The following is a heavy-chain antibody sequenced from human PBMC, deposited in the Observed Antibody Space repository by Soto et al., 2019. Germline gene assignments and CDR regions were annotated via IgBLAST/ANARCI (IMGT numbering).Heavy chain of an antibody. CDR3: AREKYYYDSSGYWGENGAFDI. Sequence: SLRLSCAASGFTFSSYWMSWVRQAPGKGLEWVANIKQDGSEKYYVDSVKGRFTISRDNAKNSLYLQMNSLRAEDTAVYYCAREKYYYDSSGYWGENGAFDIWGQGTMVTVSS. CDR1: GFTFSSYW. D-gene: IGHD3-22*01. V-gene: IGHV3-7*04. J-gene: IGHJ3*02. CDR2: IKQDGSEK.